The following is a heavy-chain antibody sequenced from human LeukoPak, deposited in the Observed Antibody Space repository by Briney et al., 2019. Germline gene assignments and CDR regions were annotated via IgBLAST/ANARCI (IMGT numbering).Heavy chain of an antibody. CDR3: ARGQKMVTAIRPLYYMDV. CDR2: ISVYNDNT. V-gene: IGHV1-18*01. Sequence: ASVKVSCKASGYTFTNYAINWVRQAPGQGLEWMGWISVYNDNTKSAQKIQDRVTMTTDTSTNTAYMELRSLRSDDTAMYYCARGQKMVTAIRPLYYMDVWGKGTTATVSS. CDR1: GYTFTNYA. J-gene: IGHJ6*03. D-gene: IGHD2-21*02.